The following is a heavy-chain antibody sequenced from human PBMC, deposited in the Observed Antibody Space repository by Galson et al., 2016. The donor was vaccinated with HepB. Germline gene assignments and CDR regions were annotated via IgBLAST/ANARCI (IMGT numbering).Heavy chain of an antibody. CDR3: ARDAGRFFDYYYYGLDV. Sequence: SLRLSCAASGITFSTYCMHWVRQAPGKGLEWVAFISYDGKNKDYADSVKGRFTISRDNSKNTLNLQMNSLRAEDTAVYYCARDAGRFFDYYYYGLDVWGQGTTVTVSS. V-gene: IGHV3-30*04. CDR1: GITFSTYC. J-gene: IGHJ6*02. CDR2: ISYDGKNK. D-gene: IGHD3-3*01.